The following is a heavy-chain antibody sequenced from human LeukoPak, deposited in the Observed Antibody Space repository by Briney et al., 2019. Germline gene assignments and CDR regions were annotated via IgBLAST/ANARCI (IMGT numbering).Heavy chain of an antibody. CDR2: ISWNSGSI. CDR1: GFTFDDYA. V-gene: IGHV3-9*01. CDR3: AKSSRYYYYGMDV. Sequence: GGSLRLSCAASGFTFDDYAMHWVRRAPGKGLEWVSGISWNSGSIGYADSVKGRFTISRDNAKNSLYLQMNSLRAEDTALYYCAKSSRYYYYGMDVWAKGPRSPSP. J-gene: IGHJ6*02. D-gene: IGHD6-13*01.